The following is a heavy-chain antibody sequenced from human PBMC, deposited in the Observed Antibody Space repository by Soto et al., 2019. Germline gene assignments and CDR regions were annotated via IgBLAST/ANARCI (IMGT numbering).Heavy chain of an antibody. CDR2: IYYSGST. J-gene: IGHJ6*02. CDR3: AMDYDFWSGQYYYYGMDV. Sequence: SETLSLTCTVSGGSVSSGSYYWSWIRQPPGKGLEWIGYIYYSGSTNYNPSLKSRVTISVDTSKNQFSLKLSSVTAADTAVYYCAMDYDFWSGQYYYYGMDVWGQGTTVTVSS. V-gene: IGHV4-61*01. D-gene: IGHD3-3*01. CDR1: GGSVSSGSYY.